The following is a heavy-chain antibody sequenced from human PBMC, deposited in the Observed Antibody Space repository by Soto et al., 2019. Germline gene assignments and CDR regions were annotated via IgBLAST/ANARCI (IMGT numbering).Heavy chain of an antibody. V-gene: IGHV4-4*02. CDR1: SGSISSSNW. Sequence: QVQLQESGPGLVKPSGTLSLTCAVSSGSISSSNWWSWVRQPPGRGLEWIGEIYHSGSTNYNPSLNSRVTISVDKSTNQFSLTLSSVTAADTAVYYCARTLFGVVTYYYYYMDAWGKGTTVTVSS. CDR2: IYHSGST. CDR3: ARTLFGVVTYYYYYMDA. D-gene: IGHD3-3*01. J-gene: IGHJ6*03.